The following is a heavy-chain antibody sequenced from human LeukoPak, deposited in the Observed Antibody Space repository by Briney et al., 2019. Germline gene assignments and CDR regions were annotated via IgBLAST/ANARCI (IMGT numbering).Heavy chain of an antibody. D-gene: IGHD1-1*01. Sequence: PGGSLRLSCSASGFTFSTFAMHWVRQAPGKGPEYVSGITSNGGKTYYADSLKGRFTISRDNSKNTLYLQMSSLRAEDTAVYYCCVQRGGIVCWGQGTLVTVSS. CDR1: GFTFSTFA. J-gene: IGHJ4*02. CDR3: CVQRGGIVC. V-gene: IGHV3-64D*06. CDR2: ITSNGGKT.